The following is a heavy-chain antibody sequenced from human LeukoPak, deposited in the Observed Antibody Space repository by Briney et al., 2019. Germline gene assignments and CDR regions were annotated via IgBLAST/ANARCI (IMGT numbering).Heavy chain of an antibody. CDR3: ARASYSSGRPFFDY. J-gene: IGHJ4*02. V-gene: IGHV1-2*06. CDR1: GYTFTGYY. D-gene: IGHD6-19*01. CDR2: INPNSGGT. Sequence: ASMKVSCKASGYTFTGYYMHWVRQAPGQGLEWMGRINPNSGGTNYAQKFQGRVTMTRDTSISTAYMELSRLRSDDTAVYYCARASYSSGRPFFDYWGQGTLVTVSS.